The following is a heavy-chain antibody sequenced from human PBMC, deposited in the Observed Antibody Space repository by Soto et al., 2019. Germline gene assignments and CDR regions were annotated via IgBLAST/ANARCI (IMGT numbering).Heavy chain of an antibody. CDR2: IWYDGSNK. Sequence: GGALRVSCAASGFTFSSYGLHWVRQAPGKGLEWVAVIWYDGSNKYYADSVKGRFTISRDNSKNTLYLQMNSLRAEDTAVYYCARDLSGIAAAGTSPDYWGQGTLVTVSS. D-gene: IGHD6-13*01. CDR3: ARDLSGIAAAGTSPDY. V-gene: IGHV3-33*01. J-gene: IGHJ4*02. CDR1: GFTFSSYG.